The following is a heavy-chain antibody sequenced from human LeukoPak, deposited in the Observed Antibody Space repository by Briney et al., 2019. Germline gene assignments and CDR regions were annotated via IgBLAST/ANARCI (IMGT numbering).Heavy chain of an antibody. D-gene: IGHD5-24*01. CDR2: IKQDGSEK. V-gene: IGHV3-7*05. Sequence: PGGSLRLSCAASGFTFSSYEMNWVRQAPGKGLEWVANIKQDGSEKYYVDSVKGRFTISRDNAKNSLYLQMSSLRAEDSAVYYCGMAMDVWGRGTTVTVSS. CDR3: GMAMDV. CDR1: GFTFSSYE. J-gene: IGHJ6*02.